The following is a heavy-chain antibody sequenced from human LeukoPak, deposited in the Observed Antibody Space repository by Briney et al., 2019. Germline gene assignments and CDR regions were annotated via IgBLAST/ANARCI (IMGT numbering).Heavy chain of an antibody. Sequence: GGSLRFSCAASGFTFSSYEMNWVRQAPGKGLEWVSYISSSGSTIYYADSVKGRFTISRDNAKNSLYLQMNSLRAEDTAVYYCARDRYYYDSSGYEYWGQGTLVTVSS. J-gene: IGHJ4*02. V-gene: IGHV3-48*03. CDR2: ISSSGSTI. CDR1: GFTFSSYE. CDR3: ARDRYYYDSSGYEY. D-gene: IGHD3-22*01.